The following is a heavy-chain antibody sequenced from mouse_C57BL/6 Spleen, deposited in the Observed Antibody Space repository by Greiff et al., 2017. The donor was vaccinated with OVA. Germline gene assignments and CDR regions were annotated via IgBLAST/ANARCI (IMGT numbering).Heavy chain of an antibody. CDR2: ISSGSSTI. CDR3: ARGYYEYPMDY. Sequence: EVMLVESGGGLVKPGGSLKLSCAASGFTFSDYGMHWVRQAPEKGLEWVAYISSGSSTIYYADTVKGRFTISRDNAKNTLFLQMTSLRSEDTAMYYCARGYYEYPMDYWGQGTSVTVSS. V-gene: IGHV5-17*01. J-gene: IGHJ4*01. CDR1: GFTFSDYG. D-gene: IGHD2-4*01.